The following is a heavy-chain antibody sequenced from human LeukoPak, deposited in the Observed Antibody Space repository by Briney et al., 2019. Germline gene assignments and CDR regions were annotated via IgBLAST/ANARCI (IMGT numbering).Heavy chain of an antibody. D-gene: IGHD2/OR15-2a*01. CDR2: VYPDDSDT. CDR1: GYSFTTYW. J-gene: IGHJ3*02. V-gene: IGHV5-51*01. CDR3: ARRGFYGDRDDVFDI. Sequence: GESLKISCKGSGYSFTTYWIGCVRQMPGKGLEWMGIVYPDDSDTRYNPSFQGQVTMSADKSISTAYLQWSSLKASDTAMYYCARRGFYGDRDDVFDIWGQGTMVTVSS.